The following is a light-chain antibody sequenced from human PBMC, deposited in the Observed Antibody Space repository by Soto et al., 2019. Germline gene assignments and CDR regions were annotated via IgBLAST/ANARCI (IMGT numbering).Light chain of an antibody. V-gene: IGKV3-15*01. J-gene: IGKJ1*01. CDR3: QQYNNWPWT. Sequence: EIVLTQSPGTLSLSPGERATLSCRASQSVSNNYLAWYQQKPGQAPRLLIYGASTRATGIAARFSGSGSGTEFTLTISSLQSEDFAVYYCQQYNNWPWTFGQGTKVDI. CDR2: GAS. CDR1: QSVSNN.